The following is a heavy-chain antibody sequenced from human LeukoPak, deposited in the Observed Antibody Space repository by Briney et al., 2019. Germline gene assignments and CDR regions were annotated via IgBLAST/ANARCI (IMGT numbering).Heavy chain of an antibody. V-gene: IGHV1-69*01. Sequence: GASVKVSCKASGGTFSSYAISWVRQAPGQGLEWMGGIIPIFGTANYAQKFQGRVTIAADESTSTAYMELSSLRSEDTAVYYCAAETGIAAAGTNYWGQGTLVTVSS. CDR1: GGTFSSYA. D-gene: IGHD6-13*01. CDR3: AAETGIAAAGTNY. CDR2: IIPIFGTA. J-gene: IGHJ4*02.